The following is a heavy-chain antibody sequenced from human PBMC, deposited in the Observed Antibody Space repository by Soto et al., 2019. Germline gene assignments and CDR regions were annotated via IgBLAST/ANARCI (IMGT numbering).Heavy chain of an antibody. J-gene: IGHJ6*02. CDR1: GFTVSTNY. CDR2: IFYGGST. V-gene: IGHV3-66*01. CDR3: ATTGMGVTFYYYYYGMDV. Sequence: EVQLVESGGGLVQPGGSLRLSCAASGFTVSTNYMTWVRLAPGKGLEWVSVIFYGGSTYYADSVKGRFTISRDNSKNTLYPQMNSLRAEDTAVYYCATTGMGVTFYYYYYGMDVWGQGTTVTVSS. D-gene: IGHD1-26*01.